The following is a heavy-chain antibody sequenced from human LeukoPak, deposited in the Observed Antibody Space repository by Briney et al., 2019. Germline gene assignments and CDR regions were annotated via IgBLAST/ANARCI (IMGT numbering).Heavy chain of an antibody. Sequence: TGGSLRLSCAASGFTFSTYAMTWVRQTPGKGLESVSVISGSGDNTYYAKSVKGRFTISRDNSKNTVYLQMNSLRAEDTAVYYCAKGQSTSCYAGKDYWGQGTLVTVSS. CDR2: ISGSGDNT. J-gene: IGHJ4*02. CDR3: AKGQSTSCYAGKDY. CDR1: GFTFSTYA. D-gene: IGHD2-2*01. V-gene: IGHV3-23*01.